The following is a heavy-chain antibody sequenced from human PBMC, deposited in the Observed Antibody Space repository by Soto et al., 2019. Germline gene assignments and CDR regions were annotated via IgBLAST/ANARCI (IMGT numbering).Heavy chain of an antibody. CDR3: AHRVLRTVFGLVTTTAIYFDV. Sequence: QITLNESGPTQVKPRQTLTLTCTFSGFSLTTSGVGVGWIRQSPGKAPEWLALIYWDDDKRYSPSLKSRLTITKDTSKNQAVLTMADLDPADTSTYYCAHRVLRTVFGLVTTTAIYFDVWGQGTPVAVSS. CDR2: IYWDDDK. V-gene: IGHV2-5*02. D-gene: IGHD3-3*01. CDR1: GFSLTTSGVG. J-gene: IGHJ4*02.